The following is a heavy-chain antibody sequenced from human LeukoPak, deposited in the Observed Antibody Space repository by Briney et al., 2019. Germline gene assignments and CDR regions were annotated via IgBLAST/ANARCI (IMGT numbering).Heavy chain of an antibody. D-gene: IGHD3-22*01. V-gene: IGHV1-46*01. CDR1: GYTFTTYY. CDR3: ARDLYDSRRYGMDV. Sequence: ASVKVSCQASGYTFTTYYMHWVRQAPGHGLEWMGIINPTGGSTRYGQKFQGRVTMTRDTSTSTVYMELSSLRSEDTAVYYCARDLYDSRRYGMDVWGQGTTVTVSS. J-gene: IGHJ6*02. CDR2: INPTGGST.